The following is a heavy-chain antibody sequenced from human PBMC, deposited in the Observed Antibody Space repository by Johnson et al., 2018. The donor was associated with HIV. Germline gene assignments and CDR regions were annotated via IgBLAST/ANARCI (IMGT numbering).Heavy chain of an antibody. CDR1: GFTVSSNY. CDR3: ARDNGAVAGPEGAFDI. D-gene: IGHD6-19*01. J-gene: IGHJ3*02. V-gene: IGHV3-30-3*01. CDR2: ISYDGSNK. Sequence: HVQLVESGGGLVKPGGSLRLSCAASGFTVSSNYMSWVRQAPGKGLEWVAVISYDGSNKYYADSVKGRFTISRDNSKNTLYLQMNSLRAEDTAVYYCARDNGAVAGPEGAFDIWGQGTMVTVSS.